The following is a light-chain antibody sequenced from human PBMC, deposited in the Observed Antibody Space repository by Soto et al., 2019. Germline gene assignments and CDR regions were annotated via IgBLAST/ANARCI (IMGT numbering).Light chain of an antibody. CDR3: SSYTSNTTLV. CDR2: EVS. J-gene: IGLJ2*01. CDR1: SSDVGGHKY. Sequence: QSALTQPASLSGSPGQSITISCTGTSSDVGGHKYVSWYQQHPVKAPKVIIYEVSNRPSGVSNRFSGSKSGNTASLTISGLQAEDEADYYCSSYTSNTTLVFGGGTKLTVL. V-gene: IGLV2-14*01.